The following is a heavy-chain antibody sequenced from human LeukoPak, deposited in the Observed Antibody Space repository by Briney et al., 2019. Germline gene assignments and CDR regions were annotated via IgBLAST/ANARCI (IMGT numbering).Heavy chain of an antibody. V-gene: IGHV1-69*05. D-gene: IGHD3-9*01. J-gene: IGHJ5*02. Sequence: SVKVSCKASGGTFSSYAISWVRQAPGQGLEWMGRIIPIFGTANYAQKFQGRVTITTDESTSTAYMELSSLRSEDTAVYYCARATYYDILTGSNWFDPWGQGTLVTVSS. CDR2: IIPIFGTA. CDR3: ARATYYDILTGSNWFDP. CDR1: GGTFSSYA.